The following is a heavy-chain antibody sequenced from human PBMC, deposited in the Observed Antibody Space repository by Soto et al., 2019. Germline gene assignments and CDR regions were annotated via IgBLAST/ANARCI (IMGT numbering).Heavy chain of an antibody. CDR1: GFTFSSYA. CDR2: ISYDGSNK. J-gene: IGHJ6*01. CDR3: AREGVRWYHYYYCYGMDV. Sequence: QVQLVESGGGVVQPGRSLRLSCAASGFTFSSYAMHWVRQAPGKGLEWVAVISYDGSNKYYADSVKGRFTISRDNSKNTLYLQMNSLRAEDTAVYYCAREGVRWYHYYYCYGMDVW. V-gene: IGHV3-30-3*01. D-gene: IGHD2-15*01.